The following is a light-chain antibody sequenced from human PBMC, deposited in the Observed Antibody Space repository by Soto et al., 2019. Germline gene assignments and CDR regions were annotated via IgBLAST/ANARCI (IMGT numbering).Light chain of an antibody. Sequence: EIVLTQSPGTLSLSPGERATLSCRAGQSVRSFLAWYQQRPGQAPRLLIYDASNRATGIPARFSGSGSGTDFTLTISSLEPEDFAVYYCQHRSSWPLTFGGGTKVDIK. V-gene: IGKV3-11*01. CDR1: QSVRSF. CDR2: DAS. CDR3: QHRSSWPLT. J-gene: IGKJ4*01.